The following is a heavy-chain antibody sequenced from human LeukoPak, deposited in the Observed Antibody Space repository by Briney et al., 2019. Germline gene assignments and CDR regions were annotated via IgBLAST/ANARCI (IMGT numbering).Heavy chain of an antibody. D-gene: IGHD3-3*01. J-gene: IGHJ6*02. Sequence: SETLSPTCAVYGGSFSGYYWSWIRQPPGKGLEWIGEINHSGSTNYNPSLKSRVTISVDTSKNQFSLKLTSVTAADTAVYYCARVPFWSGYPGYYYGMDVWGQGTTVTVSS. CDR2: INHSGST. CDR3: ARVPFWSGYPGYYYGMDV. V-gene: IGHV4-34*01. CDR1: GGSFSGYY.